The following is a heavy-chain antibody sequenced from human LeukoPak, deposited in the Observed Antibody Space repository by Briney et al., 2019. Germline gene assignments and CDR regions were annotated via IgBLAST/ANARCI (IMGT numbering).Heavy chain of an antibody. V-gene: IGHV1-69*05. CDR3: ARDPPQNRAFDI. CDR2: IIPIFGTA. J-gene: IGHJ3*02. CDR1: GGTFSSYA. Sequence: GASVKVSCKASGGTFSSYAISWVRQAPGEGLEWMGGIIPIFGTANYAQKFQGRVTITTDESTSTAYMELSSLRSEDTAVYYCARDPPQNRAFDIWGQGTMVTVSS. D-gene: IGHD1-14*01.